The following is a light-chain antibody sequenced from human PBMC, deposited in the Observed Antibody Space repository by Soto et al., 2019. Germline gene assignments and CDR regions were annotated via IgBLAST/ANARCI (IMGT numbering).Light chain of an antibody. J-gene: IGKJ1*01. CDR2: GTS. CDR1: QAIRTD. V-gene: IGKV1-6*01. Sequence: AIQMTQSPSSLSASVGDRVTITCRASQAIRTDLGWYQQRPGKAPKLLIYGTSNLQSGVPSRFSGSGSGRDFTLTINSLQPEDFATYYCLQDYSYPRTFGQGTKVDIK. CDR3: LQDYSYPRT.